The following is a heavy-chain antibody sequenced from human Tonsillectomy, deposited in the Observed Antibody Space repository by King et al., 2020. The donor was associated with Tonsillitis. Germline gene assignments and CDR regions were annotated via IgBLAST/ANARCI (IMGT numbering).Heavy chain of an antibody. CDR3: AREGYGSGSYYYSYYYMDV. J-gene: IGHJ6*03. CDR1: GFTFSSYS. V-gene: IGHV3-48*01. D-gene: IGHD3-10*01. Sequence: VQLVESGGGLVQPGGSLRLSCAASGFTFSSYSMNWVRQAPGMGLEWVSYISSSSSTIYYADSVKGRFTISRDNAKNSLYLQMNSLRAEDTAVYYCAREGYGSGSYYYSYYYMDVWGKGTTVTVSS. CDR2: ISSSSSTI.